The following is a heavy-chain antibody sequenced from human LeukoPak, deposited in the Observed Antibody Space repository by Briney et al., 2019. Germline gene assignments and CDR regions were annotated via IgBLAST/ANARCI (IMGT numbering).Heavy chain of an antibody. CDR2: IYSGGST. Sequence: GGSLRLSCAASGFTVSSNYMSWVRQAPGKGLEWVSLIYSGGSTYYADSVKGRFTISRDNSKNTLHLQMNSLRAEDTAVYYCASHGMGNPYSSGWYLYYGMDVWGQGTTVTVSS. D-gene: IGHD6-19*01. V-gene: IGHV3-53*01. CDR1: GFTVSSNY. CDR3: ASHGMGNPYSSGWYLYYGMDV. J-gene: IGHJ6*02.